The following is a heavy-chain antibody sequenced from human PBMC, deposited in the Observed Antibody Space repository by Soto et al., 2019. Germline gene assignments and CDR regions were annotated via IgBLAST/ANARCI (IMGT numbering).Heavy chain of an antibody. CDR1: GASISDYS. CDR2: VFPTGNT. V-gene: IGHV4-4*07. J-gene: IGHJ5*02. D-gene: IGHD6-19*01. CDR3: ARNIAVTGGRWFDP. Sequence: PSETLSLTCNVSGASISDYSWSWIRQSAGKGLVWMGRVFPTGNTNYNLLFKSRLTMAVDTSKSQLSLKLTSVTATDTAVYYCARNIAVTGGRWFDPWGQGILVTVSS.